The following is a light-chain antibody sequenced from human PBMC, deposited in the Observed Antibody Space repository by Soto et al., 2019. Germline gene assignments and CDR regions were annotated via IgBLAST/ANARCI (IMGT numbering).Light chain of an antibody. V-gene: IGLV2-14*01. CDR2: EVY. Sequence: QSVLTQPASVSGSPGQSITISCTGTNSDVGGYDRVSWYQHHPGKAPKLLIFEVYNRPSGISDRFSGSKSGDTASLTISGLQAEDEADYYCISYIPSTTTHWVFGGGTKLNVL. CDR1: NSDVGGYDR. J-gene: IGLJ3*02. CDR3: ISYIPSTTTHWV.